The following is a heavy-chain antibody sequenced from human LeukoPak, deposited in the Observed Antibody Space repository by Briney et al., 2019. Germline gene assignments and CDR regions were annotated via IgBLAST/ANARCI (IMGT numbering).Heavy chain of an antibody. Sequence: GGSLRLSCAASGFTFSSYAMSWVRQVPGKGLEWVSAISGSGGSTYYADSVKGRFTIPRDNSKNTLYLQMNSLRAEDTAVYYCANVDGYNLNFDYWGQGTLVTVSS. CDR2: ISGSGGST. D-gene: IGHD5-24*01. V-gene: IGHV3-23*01. CDR1: GFTFSSYA. CDR3: ANVDGYNLNFDY. J-gene: IGHJ4*02.